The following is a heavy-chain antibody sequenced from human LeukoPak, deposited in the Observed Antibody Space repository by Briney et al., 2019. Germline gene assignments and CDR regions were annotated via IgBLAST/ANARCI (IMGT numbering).Heavy chain of an antibody. D-gene: IGHD3-22*01. CDR2: INHSGST. CDR1: GGSFSGYF. V-gene: IGHV4-34*01. Sequence: SETLSLTCGVYGGSFSGYFWSWIRQPPGKGLEWIGEINHSGSTNYNPSLKSRLTISVDVSENQFSLKLSSVTAADTAVYYCARGPNNYYDSSSYYHDYWGQGTLVTVSS. J-gene: IGHJ4*02. CDR3: ARGPNNYYDSSSYYHDY.